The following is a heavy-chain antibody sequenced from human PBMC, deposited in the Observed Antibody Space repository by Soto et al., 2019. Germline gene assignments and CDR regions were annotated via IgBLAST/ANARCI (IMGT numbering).Heavy chain of an antibody. CDR2: FDPEDGET. V-gene: IGHV1-24*01. CDR3: AKDNGHYDFWSGIGNFDY. J-gene: IGHJ4*02. D-gene: IGHD3-3*01. Sequence: VASVKVSCKVSGYTLTELSMHWVRQAPGKGLEWMGGFDPEDGETIYAKKFQGRVTMTEDTSTDTAYMELSSLRSEDTAVYYCAKDNGHYDFWSGIGNFDYWGQGTLVTVSS. CDR1: GYTLTELS.